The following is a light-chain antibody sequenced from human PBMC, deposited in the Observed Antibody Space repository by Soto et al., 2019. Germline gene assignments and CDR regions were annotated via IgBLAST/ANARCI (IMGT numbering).Light chain of an antibody. CDR2: GAS. Sequence: EVVLTQSPGTLSLSPGERATLSCRASQSVSSSYVVWYQQKPGQTPRLLIYGASSRATGIPDRFSGSGSGTDFTLTISRLEPEDFAVYYCQQHGSSPWMFGQGTKVDIK. V-gene: IGKV3-20*01. J-gene: IGKJ1*01. CDR3: QQHGSSPWM. CDR1: QSVSSSY.